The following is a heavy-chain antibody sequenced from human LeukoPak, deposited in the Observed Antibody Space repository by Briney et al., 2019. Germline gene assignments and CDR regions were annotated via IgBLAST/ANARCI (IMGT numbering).Heavy chain of an antibody. CDR3: AKLAKYFYGSETYYFFEH. Sequence: GSLRLSCVGSGFTFSTYWMGWVRQAPGKGLEWVANIKQDGTEKYYVDSVKGRFTISRDNAKNSLYLQMNSLRVEDTAVYYCAKLAKYFYGSETYYFFEHWGQGTPVTASS. J-gene: IGHJ4*02. CDR1: GFTFSTYW. V-gene: IGHV3-7*01. CDR2: IKQDGTEK. D-gene: IGHD3-10*01.